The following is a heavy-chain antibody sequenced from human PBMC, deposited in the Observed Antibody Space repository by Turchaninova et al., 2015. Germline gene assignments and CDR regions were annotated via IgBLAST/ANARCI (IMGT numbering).Heavy chain of an antibody. J-gene: IGHJ4*02. CDR3: ATPGGGYGGNFFDY. D-gene: IGHD4-23*01. CDR2: IYSDGRT. V-gene: IGHV3-53*02. Sequence: GETGGGLIQPGGSLRLSGAASGFNVSSNYMSWVRQAPGKGLEGVAVIYSDGRTYYGDSVKGRFTISRDNSKNMVFLQMNNLRAEDTAVYYCATPGGGYGGNFFDYWGQGTLVTVSS. CDR1: GFNVSSNY.